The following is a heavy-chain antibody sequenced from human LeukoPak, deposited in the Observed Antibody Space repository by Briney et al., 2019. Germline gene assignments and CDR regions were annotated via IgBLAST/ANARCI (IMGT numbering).Heavy chain of an antibody. Sequence: PGRSLRLSCAASGFTFSSYGMHWVRQAPGKGLEWVAVIWYDGSNKYYADSMKGRFTISRDNSKNTLYLQMNSLRAEDTAVYYCAREFRYYYDSSGYFDYWGQGTLVTVSS. V-gene: IGHV3-33*01. D-gene: IGHD3-22*01. CDR1: GFTFSSYG. J-gene: IGHJ4*02. CDR2: IWYDGSNK. CDR3: AREFRYYYDSSGYFDY.